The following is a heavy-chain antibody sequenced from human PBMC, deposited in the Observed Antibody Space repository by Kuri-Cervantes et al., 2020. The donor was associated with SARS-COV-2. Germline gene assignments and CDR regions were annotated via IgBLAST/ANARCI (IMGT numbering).Heavy chain of an antibody. CDR3: TGGEYCSSTSCYKDAFDI. CDR1: GYTFTSYD. J-gene: IGHJ3*02. CDR2: MNPNSGGT. D-gene: IGHD2-2*02. Sequence: ASVKVSCKASGYTFTSYDINWVRQATGRGLEWMGWMNPNSGGTNYAQKFQGRVTMTRDTSISTAYMELSRLRSDDTAVYYCTGGEYCSSTSCYKDAFDIWGQGTMVTVSS. V-gene: IGHV1-2*02.